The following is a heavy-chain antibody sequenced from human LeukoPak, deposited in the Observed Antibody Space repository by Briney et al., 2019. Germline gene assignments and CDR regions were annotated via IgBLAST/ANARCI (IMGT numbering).Heavy chain of an antibody. CDR2: ISDTVVTT. J-gene: IGHJ4*02. Sequence: GGSLRLSCAASRFTLSFYAMSCVRQAPGEGLEWVSAISDTVVTTYDADSVKGRFTISTDTTRSTLYLQMNSLRGEDTALYYCAKDASLERYCTSGVCSSFDYWGQGSLVTVSS. CDR1: RFTLSFYA. V-gene: IGHV3-23*01. CDR3: AKDASLERYCTSGVCSSFDY. D-gene: IGHD2-8*01.